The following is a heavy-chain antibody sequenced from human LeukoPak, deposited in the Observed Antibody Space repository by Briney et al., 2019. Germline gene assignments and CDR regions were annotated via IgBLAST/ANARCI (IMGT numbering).Heavy chain of an antibody. CDR2: ISSSGSTI. CDR3: ARERSGSYSGAFDI. V-gene: IGHV3-11*01. D-gene: IGHD1-26*01. CDR1: GFTFSDFY. Sequence: PGGSLRLSCAASGFTFSDFYMSWIRQAPGKGLEWVSYISSSGSTIYYADSVKGRFTISRDNAKNSLYLQMNSLRAEDTAVYYCARERSGSYSGAFDIWGQGTMVTVSS. J-gene: IGHJ3*02.